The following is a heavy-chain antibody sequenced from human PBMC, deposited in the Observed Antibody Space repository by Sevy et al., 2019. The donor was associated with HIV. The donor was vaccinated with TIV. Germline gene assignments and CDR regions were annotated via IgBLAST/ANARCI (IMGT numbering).Heavy chain of an antibody. Sequence: ASVKVSCKVSGYTLIEFSMHWVRQAPGKGLEWMGGFDPEDGETIYAQRFQGRVTMTEDTSTNTAYMELGSLRSDDTAVEYSATGFPGDYLDCSSCYSDYFAYWGQGTLVTVSS. CDR3: ATGFPGDYLDCSSCYSDYFAY. CDR1: GYTLIEFS. D-gene: IGHD2-15*01. V-gene: IGHV1-24*01. J-gene: IGHJ4*02. CDR2: FDPEDGET.